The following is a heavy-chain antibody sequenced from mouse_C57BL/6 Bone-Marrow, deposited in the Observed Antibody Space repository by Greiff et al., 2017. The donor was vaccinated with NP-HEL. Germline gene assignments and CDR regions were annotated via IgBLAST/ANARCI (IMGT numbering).Heavy chain of an antibody. CDR3: ARRITTVVGQGYFDV. J-gene: IGHJ1*03. CDR1: GYTFTSYW. CDR2: IDPSDSYT. D-gene: IGHD1-1*01. Sequence: QVQLQQPGAELVMPGASVKLSCKASGYTFTSYWMHWVKQRPGQGLEWIGEIDPSDSYTNYNQKFKGKSTLIVDKSSNTAYMQLSSLTSEDSAVYYCARRITTVVGQGYFDVWGTGTTVTVSS. V-gene: IGHV1-69*01.